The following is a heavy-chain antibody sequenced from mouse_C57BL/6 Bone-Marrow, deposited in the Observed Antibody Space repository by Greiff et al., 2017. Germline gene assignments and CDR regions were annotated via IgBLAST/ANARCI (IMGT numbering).Heavy chain of an antibody. J-gene: IGHJ2*01. CDR2: INPYNGGT. Sequence: VQLKQSGPVLVKPGASVKMSCKASGYPFTDYYMNWVKQSHGKSLEWIGVINPYNGGTSYKQKFKGKATLTVDKSSSTAYMELNSLTSDDTAVYYCASCTDYWGQGTTRTGSS. V-gene: IGHV1-19*01. CDR1: GYPFTDYY. CDR3: ASCTDY.